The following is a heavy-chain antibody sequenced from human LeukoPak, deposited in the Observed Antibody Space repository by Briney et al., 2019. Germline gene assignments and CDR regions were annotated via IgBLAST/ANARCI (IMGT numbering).Heavy chain of an antibody. CDR2: IYYSGST. V-gene: IGHV4-39*07. D-gene: IGHD1-1*01. J-gene: IGHJ4*02. CDR3: ARADATTPFDY. CDR1: GGSISSSSYY. Sequence: SETLSLTCTVSGGSISSSSYYWGWIRQPPGKGLEWIGSIYYSGSTYYNPSLKSRVTISVDTSKNQFSLKLSSVTAADTAVYYCARADATTPFDYWGQGTLVTVSS.